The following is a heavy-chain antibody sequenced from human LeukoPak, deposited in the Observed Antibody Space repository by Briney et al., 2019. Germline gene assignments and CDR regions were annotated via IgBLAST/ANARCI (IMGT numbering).Heavy chain of an antibody. D-gene: IGHD3-10*02. CDR1: GYTFTSYY. V-gene: IGHV1-46*01. CDR2: INPSGGST. J-gene: IGHJ5*02. Sequence: GASVKVSCKASGYTFTSYYMHWVRQAPGQGLEWMGIINPSGGSTSYAQKFQGRVTMTRDMSTSTVYMELSSLRSEDTAVYYCARDMFGELGWFDPWGQGTLVTVSS. CDR3: ARDMFGELGWFDP.